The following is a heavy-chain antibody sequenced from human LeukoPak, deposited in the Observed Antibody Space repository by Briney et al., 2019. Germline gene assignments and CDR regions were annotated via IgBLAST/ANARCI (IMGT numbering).Heavy chain of an antibody. Sequence: PGGSLRLSCAASGFTFSSYWMCWVRQAPGKGLEWVANIKQDGSEKYYVDSVKGRFTISRDNAKNSLYLQMNSLRAEDTAVYYCARKFYSGPNWFDPWGQGTLVTVSS. CDR1: GFTFSSYW. V-gene: IGHV3-7*01. J-gene: IGHJ5*02. CDR3: ARKFYSGPNWFDP. CDR2: IKQDGSEK. D-gene: IGHD2/OR15-2a*01.